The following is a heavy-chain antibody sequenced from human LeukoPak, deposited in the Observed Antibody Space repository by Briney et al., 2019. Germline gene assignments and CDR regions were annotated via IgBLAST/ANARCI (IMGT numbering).Heavy chain of an antibody. D-gene: IGHD3-16*01. Sequence: SETLSLTCAVYGGSFSGYYWSWVRQPPGKGLEWIGEINHSGSTNYNPSLKSRVTISVDTSKNQFSLKLSSVTAADRAVYYGSRCVRGRGSPHDYSGQGTLVTVSS. J-gene: IGHJ4*02. CDR3: SRCVRGRGSPHDY. V-gene: IGHV4-34*01. CDR2: INHSGST. CDR1: GGSFSGYY.